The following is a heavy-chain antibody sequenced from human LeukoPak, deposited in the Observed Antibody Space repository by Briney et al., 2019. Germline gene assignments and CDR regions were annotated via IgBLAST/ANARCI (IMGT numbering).Heavy chain of an antibody. CDR2: MNPNSGNT. CDR1: GYTFTSYG. V-gene: IGHV1-8*01. D-gene: IGHD3-22*01. J-gene: IGHJ4*02. CDR3: ARGGSSSYYDSSGLGDY. Sequence: ASVKVSCKASGYTFTSYGINWVRQATGQGLEWMGWMNPNSGNTGYAQKFQGRVTMTRNTSISTAYMELSSLRSEDTAVYYCARGGSSSYYDSSGLGDYWGQGTLVTVSS.